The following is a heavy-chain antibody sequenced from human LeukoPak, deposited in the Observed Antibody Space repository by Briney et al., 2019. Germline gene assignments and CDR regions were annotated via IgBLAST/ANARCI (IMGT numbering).Heavy chain of an antibody. CDR1: GFTFSSYA. V-gene: IGHV3-30-3*01. Sequence: GGSLRLSCAASGFTFSSYAVHWVRQAPGKGLEXXXXXSYDGSNKYYADSVKGRFTISRDNSKNTLYLQMNSLRAEDTAVYYCARDREYSSSWYSRDAFDIWGQGTMVTVSS. CDR3: ARDREYSSSWYSRDAFDI. D-gene: IGHD6-13*01. CDR2: XSYDGSNK. J-gene: IGHJ3*02.